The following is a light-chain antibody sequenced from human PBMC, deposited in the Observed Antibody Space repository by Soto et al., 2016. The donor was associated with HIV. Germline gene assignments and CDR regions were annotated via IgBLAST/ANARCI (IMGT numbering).Light chain of an antibody. Sequence: DIQMTQSPSTLSASVGDRVTITCRASQSIGTWLAWYQQKPGKAPKLLIYKASSLESGVPSRFSGSGSGTEFTLTISSLQPDDFATYYCQQSYSTLFTFGPGTKVDIK. CDR1: QSIGTW. J-gene: IGKJ3*01. CDR3: QQSYSTLFT. V-gene: IGKV1-5*03. CDR2: KAS.